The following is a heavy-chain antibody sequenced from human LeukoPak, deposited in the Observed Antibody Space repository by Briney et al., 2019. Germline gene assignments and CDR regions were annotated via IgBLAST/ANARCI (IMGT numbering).Heavy chain of an antibody. CDR2: ISGSGGST. CDR3: AKGLGAEGSSWYFAFDI. J-gene: IGHJ3*02. D-gene: IGHD6-13*01. V-gene: IGHV3-23*01. Sequence: GGSLRLSCAASGFAFSSYAMSWVRQAPGKGLEWVSAISGSGGSTYYADSVKGRFTISRDNSKNTLYLQMNSLRAEDTAVYYCAKGLGAEGSSWYFAFDIWGQGTMVTVSS. CDR1: GFAFSSYA.